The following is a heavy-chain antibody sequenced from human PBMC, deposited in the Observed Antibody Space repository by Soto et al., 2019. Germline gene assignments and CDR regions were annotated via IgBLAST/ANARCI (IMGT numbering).Heavy chain of an antibody. D-gene: IGHD5-12*01. V-gene: IGHV3-30-3*01. CDR2: ISYDGSNK. CDR3: ARSGYDLDY. J-gene: IGHJ4*02. CDR1: GFTFSSYA. Sequence: AGGSLRLSCAASGFTFSSYAMHWVRQAPGKGLEWVAVISYDGSNKYYADSVKGRFTISRDNSKNTLYLQMNSLRAEDTAVYYCARSGYDLDYWGQGTLVTVSS.